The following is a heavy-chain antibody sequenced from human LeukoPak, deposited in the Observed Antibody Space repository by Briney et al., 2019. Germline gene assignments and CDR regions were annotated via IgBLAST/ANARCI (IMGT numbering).Heavy chain of an antibody. Sequence: SETLSLTCTVSGGSISSHYWSWIRQPPGKGLEWIGYIYYSGSTNYNPSLKNRVTVSVDTSKNQFSLKLSSVTAADTAVYYCARGITIFGVFNGWFDPWGQGTLVTVSS. J-gene: IGHJ5*02. D-gene: IGHD3-3*01. V-gene: IGHV4-59*11. CDR3: ARGITIFGVFNGWFDP. CDR1: GGSISSHY. CDR2: IYYSGST.